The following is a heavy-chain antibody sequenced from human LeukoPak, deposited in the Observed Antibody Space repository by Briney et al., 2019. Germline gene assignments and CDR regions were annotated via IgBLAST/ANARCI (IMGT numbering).Heavy chain of an antibody. Sequence: SVKVSCKASGGTFISYAISWVRQAPGQGLEWMGGIIPIFGTANYAQKFQDRVTITTDGSTSTAYMELSSLRSEDTAVYYCATNVDTAMVPFDYWGQGTLVTVSS. CDR1: GGTFISYA. V-gene: IGHV1-69*05. CDR2: IIPIFGTA. J-gene: IGHJ4*02. CDR3: ATNVDTAMVPFDY. D-gene: IGHD5-18*01.